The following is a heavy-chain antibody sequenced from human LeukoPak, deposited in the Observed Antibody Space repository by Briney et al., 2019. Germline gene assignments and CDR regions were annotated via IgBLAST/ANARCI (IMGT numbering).Heavy chain of an antibody. Sequence: PGGSLRLSCAASGFTVSSNYMSWVRQAPGKGLEWVSVIYSGGSTYYADSVKGRFTISRDNSKNTLYLQMNSLRAEDTAVYYCARGDDSSGYDAFDIWGQGTMVTVSS. D-gene: IGHD3-22*01. CDR3: ARGDDSSGYDAFDI. V-gene: IGHV3-53*01. J-gene: IGHJ3*02. CDR1: GFTVSSNY. CDR2: IYSGGST.